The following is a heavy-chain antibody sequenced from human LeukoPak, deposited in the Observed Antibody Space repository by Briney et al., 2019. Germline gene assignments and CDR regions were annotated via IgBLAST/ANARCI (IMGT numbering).Heavy chain of an antibody. CDR2: ISTDGYTT. CDR1: GLAFSAYK. CDR3: AKSVVVITFRFDD. D-gene: IGHD2-15*01. Sequence: GGSLRLSCAASGLAFSAYKMHWVRQAPRKGLVWVSRISTDGYTTDYADFVQGRFTASRDNTKNSLYLQMNGLRAEDTAVYYCAKSVVVITFRFDDWGQGALVTVSS. J-gene: IGHJ4*02. V-gene: IGHV3-74*01.